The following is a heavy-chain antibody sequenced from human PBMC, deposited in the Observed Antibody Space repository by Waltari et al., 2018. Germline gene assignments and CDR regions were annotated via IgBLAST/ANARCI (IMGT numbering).Heavy chain of an antibody. J-gene: IGHJ6*02. Sequence: QVQLVKSGTEVKKPGASVKVSCKDSGYTFTSHDNNWARQATGQGLGGVGWMKPNIGKNGYAQKFPGRVTITRNTFISPAYMGLSSLRSEDTAVYYCARRTGWRYYYGMDVWGQGTTVTVSS. CDR1: GYTFTSHD. CDR2: MKPNIGKN. CDR3: ARRTGWRYYYGMDV. V-gene: IGHV1-8*03.